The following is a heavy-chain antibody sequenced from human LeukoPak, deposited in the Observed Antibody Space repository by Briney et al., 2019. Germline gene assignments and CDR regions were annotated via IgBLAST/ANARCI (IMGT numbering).Heavy chain of an antibody. D-gene: IGHD4-17*01. CDR1: GYSISSGYY. CDR3: AKVGAYGDYARHDY. Sequence: PSETLSLTCAVSGYSISSGYYWAWIRQPPGKGLEWIGQSYHSGSTYSTPSLKSRVTISLDTSNNQFSLRLSSVTAADTAVYYCAKVGAYGDYARHDYWGQGTLVTVSS. V-gene: IGHV4-38-2*01. CDR2: SYHSGST. J-gene: IGHJ4*02.